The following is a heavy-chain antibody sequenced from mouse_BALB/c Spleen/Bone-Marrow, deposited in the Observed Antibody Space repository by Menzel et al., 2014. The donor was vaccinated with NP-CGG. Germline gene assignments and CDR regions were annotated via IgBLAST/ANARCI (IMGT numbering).Heavy chain of an antibody. J-gene: IGHJ1*01. CDR1: GFTFTDYY. CDR3: ARDINDNYNWYFDV. D-gene: IGHD2-1*01. Sequence: EVKLVESGGGLVQPGGSLRLSCATSGFTFTDYYMSWVRQPPGKALEWLGFIRNKANGYTTEYRASVKGRFTISRDNSQSILYLQMNTLRAEDSATYFCARDINDNYNWYFDVWGAGTTVTVSS. V-gene: IGHV7-3*02. CDR2: IRNKANGYTT.